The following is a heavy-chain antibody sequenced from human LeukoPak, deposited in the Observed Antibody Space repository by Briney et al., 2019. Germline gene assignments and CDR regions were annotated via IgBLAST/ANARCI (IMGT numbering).Heavy chain of an antibody. CDR1: GGTFSSYA. J-gene: IGHJ4*02. D-gene: IGHD6-6*01. CDR3: ARDMYSSSSSYYFDY. V-gene: IGHV1-69*01. CDR2: IIPIFGTA. Sequence: SVKVSCEASGGTFSSYAISWVRQAPGQGLEWMGGIIPIFGTANYAQKFQGRVTITADESTSTAYMELSSLRSEDTAVYYCARDMYSSSSSYYFDYWGQGTLVTVSS.